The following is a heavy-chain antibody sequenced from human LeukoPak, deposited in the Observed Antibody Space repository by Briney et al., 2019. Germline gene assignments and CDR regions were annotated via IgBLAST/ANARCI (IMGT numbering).Heavy chain of an antibody. Sequence: SETLSLTCAVYGGSFSGYSWSWIGQPPGKGLEWIGEINHSGSTNYNPSLKSRVTISVDTSKNQFSLKLSSVTAADTAVYYCARGRIFLRYYYDSSGLRYWGQGTLVTVSS. D-gene: IGHD3-22*01. CDR3: ARGRIFLRYYYDSSGLRY. CDR2: INHSGST. J-gene: IGHJ4*02. V-gene: IGHV4-34*01. CDR1: GGSFSGYS.